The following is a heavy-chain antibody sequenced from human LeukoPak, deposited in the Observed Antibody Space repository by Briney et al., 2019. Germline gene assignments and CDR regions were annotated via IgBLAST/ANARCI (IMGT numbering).Heavy chain of an antibody. CDR3: ARHSRHCSGGSCYSYDY. Sequence: SETLSLTCTVSGGSISSSSYYWGWIRQPPGKGLEWIGSIYYSGSPYYNPSLKSRVTISVDTSKNQFSLKLSSVTAADTAVYYCARHSRHCSGGSCYSYDYWGQGTLVTVSS. J-gene: IGHJ4*02. V-gene: IGHV4-39*01. D-gene: IGHD2-15*01. CDR1: GGSISSSSYY. CDR2: IYYSGSP.